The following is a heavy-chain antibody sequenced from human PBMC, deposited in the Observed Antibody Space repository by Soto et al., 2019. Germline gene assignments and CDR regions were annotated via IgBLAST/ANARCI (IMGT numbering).Heavy chain of an antibody. Sequence: EVQLVESGGALVQPGGSLRLSCAASGFNFSSYWMYWVRQAPGKGLVWVSRLDPEWGSTIYAAAVKGRFTISRDNARNTLDLQMEGLRGEDTAVYYCATDSGRVSKSGVVFNANHMVVWGKGTTVTVSS. CDR2: LDPEWGST. J-gene: IGHJ6*03. V-gene: IGHV3-74*01. CDR1: GFNFSSYW. CDR3: ATDSGRVSKSGVVFNANHMVV. D-gene: IGHD3-3*01.